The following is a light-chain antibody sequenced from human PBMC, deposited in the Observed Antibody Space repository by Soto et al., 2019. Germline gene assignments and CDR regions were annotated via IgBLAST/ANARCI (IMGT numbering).Light chain of an antibody. CDR3: QSYDSSLSGYVI. CDR1: SSNIGTPYD. Sequence: QSVLTQPPSVSGAPGQRVTISCTGSSSNIGTPYDVHWYQQLPGTAPKLLIYGNSIRPSGVPDRFSGSKSGTSASLAITGLQAEDEADYYCQSYDSSLSGYVIFGGGTQLTVL. CDR2: GNS. J-gene: IGLJ2*01. V-gene: IGLV1-40*01.